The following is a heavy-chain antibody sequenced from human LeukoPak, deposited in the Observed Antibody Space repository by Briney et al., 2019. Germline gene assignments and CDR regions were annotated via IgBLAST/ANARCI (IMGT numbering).Heavy chain of an antibody. CDR2: ISSNGGST. D-gene: IGHD6-19*01. CDR3: ARAWQRYSSGSYYFDY. CDR1: GFTFSSYA. Sequence: GGSLRLSCAASGFTFSSYAMHWVRQAPGKGLEYVSAISSNGGSTYYANSVKGRFTISRDNSKNTLYLQMGSPRAEDMAVYYCARAWQRYSSGSYYFDYWGQGTLVTVSS. J-gene: IGHJ4*02. V-gene: IGHV3-64*01.